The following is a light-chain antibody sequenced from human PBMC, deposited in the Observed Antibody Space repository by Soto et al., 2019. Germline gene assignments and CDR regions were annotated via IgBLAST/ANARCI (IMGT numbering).Light chain of an antibody. CDR3: QQYGTSTYT. J-gene: IGKJ2*01. V-gene: IGKV3-20*01. CDR2: GAS. CDR1: QSVSNNY. Sequence: EIVLTQSPGTLSLSPGERATLSCRASQSVSNNYLGWYQQKPGQAPRLLIYGASSRATGIPDRFSGGGSGTDFTLTISRLEPEDFAMYYCQQYGTSTYTFGQGTKLEIK.